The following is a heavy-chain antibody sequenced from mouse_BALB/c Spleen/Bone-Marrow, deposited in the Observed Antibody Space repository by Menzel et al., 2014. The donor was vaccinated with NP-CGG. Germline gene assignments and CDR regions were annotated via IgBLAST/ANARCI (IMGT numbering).Heavy chain of an antibody. CDR2: ILPGSGST. D-gene: IGHD2-1*01. CDR1: GYTFSSYW. CDR3: ARFYYGNPTGYFDY. J-gene: IGHJ2*01. V-gene: IGHV1-9*01. Sequence: VNVVESGAELMKPGASMKISCKATGYTFSSYWIEWVKQRPGHGLEWIGEILPGSGSTNYNEQFKGKATFTADASSSTAYMELSSLTSEDSAVYYCARFYYGNPTGYFDYWGQGTTLTVSS.